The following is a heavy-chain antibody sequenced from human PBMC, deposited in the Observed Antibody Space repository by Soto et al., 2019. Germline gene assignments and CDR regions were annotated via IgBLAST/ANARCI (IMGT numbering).Heavy chain of an antibody. D-gene: IGHD4-17*01. CDR3: ARTLLGYTVTIDS. V-gene: IGHV3-48*04. J-gene: IGHJ4*02. CDR2: INSNSGTI. Sequence: EVQLVESGGGLVQPGGSLRLSCAASAFTFTTYGMNWVRQAPGKGLEWVSYINSNSGTIYYADSVKGRFTISRDNAKNLLYLQMDSLRAEDTAVYYCARTLLGYTVTIDSWGQGTLVTVSS. CDR1: AFTFTTYG.